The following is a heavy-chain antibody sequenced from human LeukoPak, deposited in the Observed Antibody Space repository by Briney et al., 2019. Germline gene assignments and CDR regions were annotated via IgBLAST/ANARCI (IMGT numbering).Heavy chain of an antibody. CDR3: ARVLRDCSGGSCYPSYGMDV. CDR1: GYTFTNYG. V-gene: IGHV1-18*01. D-gene: IGHD2-15*01. J-gene: IGHJ6*02. Sequence: ASVKVSCKASGYTFTNYGISWVRQAPGQGLEWMGWISAYNGNTNYAQKFQGRVTMTADTSTSTAYMEMRSLRSDDTAVYYCARVLRDCSGGSCYPSYGMDVWGQGTTVTVSS. CDR2: ISAYNGNT.